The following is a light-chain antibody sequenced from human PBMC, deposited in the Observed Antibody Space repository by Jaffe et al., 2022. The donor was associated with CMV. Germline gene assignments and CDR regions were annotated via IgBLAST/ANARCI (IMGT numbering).Light chain of an antibody. V-gene: IGLV2-14*03. CDR2: DVS. CDR3: SSYRSTTTLE. CDR1: SSDVGGYNY. J-gene: IGLJ2*01. Sequence: QSALTQPASVSGSPGQSITISCTGTSSDVGGYNYVSWYQQHPGKAPKLMIYDVSNRPAGVSNRFSGSKSGNTASLTISGLQTEDEATYYCSSYRSTTTLEFGGGTKLTVL.